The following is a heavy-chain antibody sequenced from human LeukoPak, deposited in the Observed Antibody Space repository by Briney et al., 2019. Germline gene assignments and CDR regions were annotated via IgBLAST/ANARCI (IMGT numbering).Heavy chain of an antibody. Sequence: PGGSLRLSCAASGFNFSTSAMSWVRQAPDKGLEWVSSVFGSGGATFYADSVKGRFTISRDNSKNTLYLQMNSLRAEDTAVYYCAKENDWYYFDYWGQGTLVTVSS. CDR3: AKENDWYYFDY. CDR1: GFNFSTSA. V-gene: IGHV3-23*01. D-gene: IGHD3-9*01. CDR2: VFGSGGAT. J-gene: IGHJ4*02.